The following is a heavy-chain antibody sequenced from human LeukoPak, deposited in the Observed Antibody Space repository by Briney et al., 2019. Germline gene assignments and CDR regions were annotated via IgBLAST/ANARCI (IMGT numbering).Heavy chain of an antibody. CDR1: GGSFSGYY. D-gene: IGHD6-19*01. CDR2: INHSGST. V-gene: IGHV4-34*01. J-gene: IGHJ6*03. Sequence: PSETLSLTCAVYGGSFSGYYWSWIRQPPGKGLEWIGEINHSGSTNYNPSLKSRVTISVDTSKNQFSLKLSSVTAADTAVYYCAREAIAVAAPSYYYYYMDVWGKGTTVTVSS. CDR3: AREAIAVAAPSYYYYYMDV.